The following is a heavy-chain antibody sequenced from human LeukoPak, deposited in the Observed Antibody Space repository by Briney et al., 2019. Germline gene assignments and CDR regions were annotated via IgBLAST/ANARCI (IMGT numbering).Heavy chain of an antibody. CDR3: ARVNNVDIVATALRFDY. D-gene: IGHD5-12*01. V-gene: IGHV5-51*01. CDR1: GYSFTSYW. J-gene: IGHJ4*02. Sequence: GESLKISCKGSGYSFTSYWIGWVRQMPGKGLEWMGIIYPGDSDTRYSPSFQGQVTISADKSISTAYLQWSSLKASDTAMYYCARVNNVDIVATALRFDYWGQGTLVTVSS. CDR2: IYPGDSDT.